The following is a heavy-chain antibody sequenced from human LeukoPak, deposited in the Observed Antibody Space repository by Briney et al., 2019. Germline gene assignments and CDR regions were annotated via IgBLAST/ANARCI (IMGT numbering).Heavy chain of an antibody. CDR1: GGSISSSY. Sequence: SETLSLTCTVSGGSISSSYWSWIRQSPGRGREGIGYIYDSGSTNYNPSLKSRVTISLDTSKNQFSLRLKSVTAADTAVYYCARAQTIRGVTPWGQGTLVTVSS. J-gene: IGHJ5*02. D-gene: IGHD3-10*01. V-gene: IGHV4-59*08. CDR2: IYDSGST. CDR3: ARAQTIRGVTP.